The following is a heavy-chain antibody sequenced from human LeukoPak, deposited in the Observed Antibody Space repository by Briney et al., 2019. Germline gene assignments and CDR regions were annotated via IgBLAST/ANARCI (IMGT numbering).Heavy chain of an antibody. J-gene: IGHJ3*02. CDR1: GASISSYY. CDR3: ARDPTHDYGDYDAFDI. D-gene: IGHD4-17*01. CDR2: IFYTESP. V-gene: IGHV4-59*12. Sequence: SETLSLTCTVSGASISSYYWSWIRQPPGKGLEWIGYIFYTESPNYNPSLKSRVTMSVDTSKNQFSLKLSSVTAADTAVYYCARDPTHDYGDYDAFDIWGQGTMVTVSS.